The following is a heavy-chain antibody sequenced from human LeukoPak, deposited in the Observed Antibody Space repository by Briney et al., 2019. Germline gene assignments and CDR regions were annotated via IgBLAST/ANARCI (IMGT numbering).Heavy chain of an antibody. Sequence: GGSLRLSCAASGFTFSSYAMSWVRQAPGKGLEWVSAISGSGGSTYYADSVKGRFTISRDNSKNTLYLQMDSLRAEDTAVYYCAKTYYYDSSGYYSVTPFDYWGQGTLVTVSS. V-gene: IGHV3-23*01. CDR1: GFTFSSYA. CDR2: ISGSGGST. J-gene: IGHJ4*02. D-gene: IGHD3-22*01. CDR3: AKTYYYDSSGYYSVTPFDY.